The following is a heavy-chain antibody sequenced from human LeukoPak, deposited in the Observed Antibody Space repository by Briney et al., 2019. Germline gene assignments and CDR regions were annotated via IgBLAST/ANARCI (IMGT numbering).Heavy chain of an antibody. CDR3: ARASWLAARPPPPLGY. J-gene: IGHJ4*02. D-gene: IGHD6-6*01. V-gene: IGHV3-30-3*01. CDR1: GFTFSSYA. Sequence: PGRSLRLSCAASGFTFSSYAMQWVRQAPGKGLEWVAVISYDGSNKYYADSVKGRFTISRDNSKNTLYLQMNSLRAEDTAVYYCARASWLAARPPPPLGYWGQGTLVTVSS. CDR2: ISYDGSNK.